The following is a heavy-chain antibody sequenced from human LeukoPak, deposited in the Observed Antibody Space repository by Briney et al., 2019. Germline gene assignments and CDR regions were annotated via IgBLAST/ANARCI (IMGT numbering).Heavy chain of an antibody. CDR3: ARDRPEYYYDSSGVYYYYYMDV. V-gene: IGHV1-2*02. D-gene: IGHD3-22*01. CDR1: GYTFTGYY. CDR2: INPNSGGT. J-gene: IGHJ6*03. Sequence: ASVKVSCKASGYTFTGYYMHWVRQAPGQGLEWMGWINPNSGGTNYAQKFQGRVTRTRDTSISTAYMELSRLRSDDAAVYYCARDRPEYYYDSSGVYYYYYMDVWGKGTTVTISS.